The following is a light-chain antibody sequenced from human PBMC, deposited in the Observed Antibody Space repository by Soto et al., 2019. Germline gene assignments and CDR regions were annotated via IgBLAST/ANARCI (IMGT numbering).Light chain of an antibody. CDR3: QQSHSIPYT. V-gene: IGKV1-39*01. Sequence: DIQMTQSPSSLCASVGDRVTITCRASQTISSYLNWYQQKPGKASKLLIYAASSLQSGVPSRFSGSGSGTDFTLTISSLQPEDFATYYCQQSHSIPYTFGQGTKLEIK. CDR1: QTISSY. CDR2: AAS. J-gene: IGKJ2*01.